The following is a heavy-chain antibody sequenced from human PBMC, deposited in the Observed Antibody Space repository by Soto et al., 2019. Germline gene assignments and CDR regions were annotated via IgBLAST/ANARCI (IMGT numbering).Heavy chain of an antibody. V-gene: IGHV3-48*01. Sequence: GGSLRLSCAASGFTFSSYSMNWVRQAPGKGLEWVSYISSSSSTIYYADSVKGRFTISRDNAKNSLYLQMNSLRAKDTAVYYCAIEISSTSCLPLFDPWGQGTLVTVSS. CDR2: ISSSSSTI. D-gene: IGHD2-2*01. CDR1: GFTFSSYS. J-gene: IGHJ5*02. CDR3: AIEISSTSCLPLFDP.